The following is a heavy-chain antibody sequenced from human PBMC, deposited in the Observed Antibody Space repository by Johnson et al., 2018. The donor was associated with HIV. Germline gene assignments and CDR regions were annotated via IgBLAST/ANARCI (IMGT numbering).Heavy chain of an antibody. J-gene: IGHJ3*02. Sequence: QVQLVESGGGVVQPGGSLRLSCAASGFTFSSYGMHWVRQAPGKGLEWVAFIRYDGSNKYYADSVKGRFTISRDNSKNTIYLQMNNLRAEDTALYYCARATTYYYDSRQDAFDIWGQGTMVTVSS. CDR2: IRYDGSNK. V-gene: IGHV3-30*02. CDR3: ARATTYYYDSRQDAFDI. CDR1: GFTFSSYG. D-gene: IGHD3-22*01.